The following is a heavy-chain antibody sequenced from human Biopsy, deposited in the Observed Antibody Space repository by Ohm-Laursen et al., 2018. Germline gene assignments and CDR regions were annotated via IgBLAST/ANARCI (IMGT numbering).Heavy chain of an antibody. CDR1: GGSLSGYY. D-gene: IGHD4-11*01. V-gene: IGHV4-34*01. CDR3: ARDSGILNYGNFKYYHYYGMDV. Sequence: TLSLTCAVYGGSLSGYYWNWIRQSPGKGLEWIGEINHRGFTSNNPSLKSRVTISVDTSKNQVSLTLSSVTAADTAVYYCARDSGILNYGNFKYYHYYGMDVWGQGTKVTVSS. CDR2: INHRGFT. J-gene: IGHJ6*02.